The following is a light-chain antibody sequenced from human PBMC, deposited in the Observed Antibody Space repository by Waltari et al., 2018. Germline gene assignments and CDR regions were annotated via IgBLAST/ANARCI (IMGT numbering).Light chain of an antibody. CDR3: CSYAGSDTPYV. Sequence: QSALTQPPSASGSPGQSVTISCTGTSSDVGGHNFVSWYQQHPGKAPQVIIYEVTKRPSGVPDRFSGSKSGNTASLTVSGLQTEDEADYYCCSYAGSDTPYVFGTGTTVTVL. CDR1: SSDVGGHNF. V-gene: IGLV2-8*01. CDR2: EVT. J-gene: IGLJ1*01.